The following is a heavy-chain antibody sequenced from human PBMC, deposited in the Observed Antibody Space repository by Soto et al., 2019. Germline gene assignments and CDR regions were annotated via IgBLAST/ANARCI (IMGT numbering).Heavy chain of an antibody. V-gene: IGHV3-23*01. D-gene: IGHD1-26*01. CDR2: LSVTGGGP. J-gene: IGHJ4*02. Sequence: PGGSLRLSCAASGFSFSSYDMTWVRQAPGQGLEWVSSLSVTGGGPYYADSVRGRFTMSRDNSKNTLALEVSGLRADDSAVYYCAKGRETTTSAKFCFDNWGQGTLVTVSS. CDR1: GFSFSSYD. CDR3: AKGRETTTSAKFCFDN.